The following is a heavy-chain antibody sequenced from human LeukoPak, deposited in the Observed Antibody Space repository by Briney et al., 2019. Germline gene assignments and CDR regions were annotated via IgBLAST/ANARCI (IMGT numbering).Heavy chain of an antibody. D-gene: IGHD3-10*01. CDR1: GFTFSSYA. CDR3: AKSSSGSGSDLSFDY. V-gene: IGHV3-23*01. J-gene: IGHJ4*02. CDR2: ISRSGSST. Sequence: GGSLRLSCAASGFTFSSYAMGWVRQAPGKGLECVSIISRSGSSTDSADSVKGRFTISRDNPKNTLYLQMNSLRAEDTAVYYCAKSSSGSGSDLSFDYWGQGTLVTVSS.